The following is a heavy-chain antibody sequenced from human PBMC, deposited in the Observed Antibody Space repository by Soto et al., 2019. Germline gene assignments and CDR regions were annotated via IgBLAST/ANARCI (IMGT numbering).Heavy chain of an antibody. CDR2: ISSSSSYI. Sequence: GSLRLSCAASGFTFSSYSMNWVRQAPGKGLEWVSSISSSSSYIYYADSVKGRFTISRDNAKNSLYLQMNSLRAEDTAVYYCARDRSSSSSTSCFDPWGQGTLVTVSS. CDR3: ARDRSSSSSTSCFDP. CDR1: GFTFSSYS. D-gene: IGHD6-13*01. V-gene: IGHV3-21*01. J-gene: IGHJ5*02.